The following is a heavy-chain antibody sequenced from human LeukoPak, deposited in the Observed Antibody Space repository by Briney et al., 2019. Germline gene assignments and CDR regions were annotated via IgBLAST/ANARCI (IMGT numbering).Heavy chain of an antibody. J-gene: IGHJ5*02. CDR1: GFTFSSYA. CDR3: ANGGMVRGLNWFDP. CDR2: ISGSGGST. D-gene: IGHD3-10*01. Sequence: GGSLRLSCAGSGFTFSSYAMSWVRQAPGKGLEWVSAISGSGGSTYYADSVKGRFTISRDNSKNTLYLQMNSLRAEDTAVYYCANGGMVRGLNWFDPWGQGTLVTVSS. V-gene: IGHV3-23*01.